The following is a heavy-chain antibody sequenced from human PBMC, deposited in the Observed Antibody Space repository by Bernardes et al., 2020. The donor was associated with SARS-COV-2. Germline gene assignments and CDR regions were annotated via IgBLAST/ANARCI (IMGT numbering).Heavy chain of an antibody. CDR2: VRYTGST. CDR3: ARGRYRWDPDY. J-gene: IGHJ4*02. Sequence: SETLSLTCTVSGGSISSSTYSWGWIRQPPGKGLEWIGSVRYTGSTYYNPSLKSRVTISVDPSNNQFSLKLSSVTAPDTAVYYCARGRYRWDPDYWGQGTLVTVSS. V-gene: IGHV4-39*01. CDR1: GGSISSSTYS. D-gene: IGHD1-26*01.